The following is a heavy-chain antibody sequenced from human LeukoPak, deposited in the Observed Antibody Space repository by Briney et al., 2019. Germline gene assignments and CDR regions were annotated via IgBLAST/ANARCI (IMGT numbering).Heavy chain of an antibody. CDR3: ASPLGYCSSTDCYGDY. CDR2: IHYSGST. D-gene: IGHD2-2*01. Sequence: SETLSLTCAVSAVSISNGGYSWSWIRQPPGKGLEWIGSIHYSGSTYYNPSLESRVTISVDTSKNQFSLKLNSVTAADTAVYYCASPLGYCSSTDCYGDYWGQGTLVTVSS. V-gene: IGHV4-30-2*03. J-gene: IGHJ4*02. CDR1: AVSISNGGYS.